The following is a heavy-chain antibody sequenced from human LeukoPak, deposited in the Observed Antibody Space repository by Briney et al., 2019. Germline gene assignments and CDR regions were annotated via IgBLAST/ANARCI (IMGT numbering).Heavy chain of an antibody. CDR1: GFTFSSYG. CDR3: AKGLYSSSWYGQWLVQH. Sequence: GGSLRLSCAASGFTFSSYGMHWVRQAPGKGLEWVAFIRYDGSNKYYADSVKGRFTISRDNSKNTLYLQMNSLRAEDTAVYYCAKGLYSSSWYGQWLVQHWGQGTLVTVSS. V-gene: IGHV3-30*02. CDR2: IRYDGSNK. D-gene: IGHD6-13*01. J-gene: IGHJ4*02.